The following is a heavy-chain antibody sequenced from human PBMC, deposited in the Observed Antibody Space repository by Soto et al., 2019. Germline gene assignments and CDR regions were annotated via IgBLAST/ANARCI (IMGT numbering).Heavy chain of an antibody. D-gene: IGHD3-3*01. CDR3: ARYYYDFWSGLNWFDP. CDR2: ISAYNGNT. V-gene: IGHV1-18*01. J-gene: IGHJ5*02. Sequence: GASVKVSCKASGYTFTSYGISWVRQAPGQGLEWMGWISAYNGNTNYAQKLQGRVTMTTDTSTSTAYMELRSLRSDDTAVYYCARYYYDFWSGLNWFDPWGQGTLVTVSS. CDR1: GYTFTSYG.